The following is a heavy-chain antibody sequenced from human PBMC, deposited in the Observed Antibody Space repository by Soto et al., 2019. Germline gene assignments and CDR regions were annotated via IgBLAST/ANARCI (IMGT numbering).Heavy chain of an antibody. V-gene: IGHV5-51*01. CDR2: IYPGDSDT. J-gene: IGHJ4*02. Sequence: GESLKISCKGSGFTFTTYWIGWVRQMPGRGLEWMGIIYPGDSDTRYSPSFQGQATMSADKAISTAYLQWSSLQASDTAMYYCSRLDGSGYSDYWGQGTLVTVSS. CDR3: SRLDGSGYSDY. CDR1: GFTFTTYW. D-gene: IGHD3-10*01.